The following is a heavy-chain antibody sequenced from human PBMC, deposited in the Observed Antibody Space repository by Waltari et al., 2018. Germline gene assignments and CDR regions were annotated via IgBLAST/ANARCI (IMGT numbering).Heavy chain of an antibody. CDR3: ARALGVTRSGDFQR. CDR2: MRGSGDST. Sequence: EVQLVESGGDLVQPGGSLRLSCAASGFLFLNYAMSWVRLAPGKGLAWVSAMRGSGDSTGYADSMKGRSTVSRANSKSTQDLHRSSRRAEDTAVYCGARALGVTRSGDFQRWGPGTLVAVSS. CDR1: GFLFLNYA. D-gene: IGHD2-15*01. V-gene: IGHV3-23*04. J-gene: IGHJ1*01.